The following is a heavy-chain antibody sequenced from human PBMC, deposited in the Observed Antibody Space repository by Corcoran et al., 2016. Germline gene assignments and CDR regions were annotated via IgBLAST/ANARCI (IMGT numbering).Heavy chain of an antibody. CDR2: INAGNGNT. Sequence: QVQLVQSGAEVKKPGASVKVSCKASGYTFTSYAMHWVRQAPGQRLEWMGWINAGNGNTKYSQKFQGRVTITRDTSASTAYMELSSLRSEDTAVYYCARGYGWLMTSAFDIWGQGTMVTVSS. CDR1: GYTFTSYA. J-gene: IGHJ3*02. CDR3: ARGYGWLMTSAFDI. V-gene: IGHV1-3*01. D-gene: IGHD6-19*01.